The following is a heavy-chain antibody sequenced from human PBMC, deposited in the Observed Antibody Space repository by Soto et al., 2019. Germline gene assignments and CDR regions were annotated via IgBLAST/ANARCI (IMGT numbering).Heavy chain of an antibody. CDR3: AKDDCFGGTCYDDAFDI. CDR1: GYSFSIYA. Sequence: ASVKVSCKASGYSFSIYAMHWVRQAPGERLEWMGWINVGNGEIKYSQRFQGRVTITRDTSASTAYMELSSLRSEDTAVYYCAKDDCFGGTCYDDAFDIWGHGTMVTVSS. V-gene: IGHV1-3*01. CDR2: INVGNGEI. D-gene: IGHD2-15*01. J-gene: IGHJ3*02.